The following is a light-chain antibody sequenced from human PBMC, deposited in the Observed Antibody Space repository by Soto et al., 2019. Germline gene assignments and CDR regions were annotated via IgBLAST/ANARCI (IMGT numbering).Light chain of an antibody. J-gene: IGKJ1*01. V-gene: IGKV1-39*01. CDR1: QSISSW. CDR2: DAS. Sequence: DIQTTQSPSTLSASVGDRVTITCRASQSISSWLAWYQKKPGKDPKILIYDASSLQSGVPSRFSGSGSGTDFNLTISSLQTEDLATYECQQRYSTTRTFGQGTKVDIK. CDR3: QQRYSTTRT.